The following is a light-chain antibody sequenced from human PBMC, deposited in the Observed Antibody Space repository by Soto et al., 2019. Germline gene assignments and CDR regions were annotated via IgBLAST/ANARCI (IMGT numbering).Light chain of an antibody. CDR2: SNN. CDR1: SSNIGGNT. V-gene: IGLV1-44*01. CDR3: AAWDDSLNGSYV. Sequence: QSVLTQPPSASGTPGQRGTISCSGSSSNIGGNTVNWYQQLPGTAPKLLIYSNNQRPSGVPDRFSGSKSGTSASLAISGLQSEDEADYYCAAWDDSLNGSYVFGTGTKVTVL. J-gene: IGLJ1*01.